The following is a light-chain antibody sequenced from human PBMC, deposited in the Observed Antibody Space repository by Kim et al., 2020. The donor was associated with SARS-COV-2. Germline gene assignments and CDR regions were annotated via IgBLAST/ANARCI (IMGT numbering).Light chain of an antibody. Sequence: GDRVTITCRASQDIRNDLGWYQQNPGRAPQRLPSGASSLQSGVPSRFSGSGSGTAFTLTISSLPPEDFATYFCLQHNTYPITFG. J-gene: IGKJ5*01. V-gene: IGKV1-17*01. CDR1: QDIRND. CDR2: GAS. CDR3: LQHNTYPIT.